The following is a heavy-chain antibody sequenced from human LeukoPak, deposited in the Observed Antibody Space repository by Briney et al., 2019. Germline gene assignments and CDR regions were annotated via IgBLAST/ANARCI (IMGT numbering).Heavy chain of an antibody. J-gene: IGHJ5*02. Sequence: SETLSLTCTVSGGSIDNYYWSWIRQPPGKGLEWIGYIYYSGSTNYNPSLKSRVTISVDTSKNQFSLKLASVTAADTAVYYCARDSGSSTHDPWGQGTLVTVSS. CDR1: GGSIDNYY. D-gene: IGHD2-2*01. CDR2: IYYSGST. CDR3: ARDSGSSTHDP. V-gene: IGHV4-59*01.